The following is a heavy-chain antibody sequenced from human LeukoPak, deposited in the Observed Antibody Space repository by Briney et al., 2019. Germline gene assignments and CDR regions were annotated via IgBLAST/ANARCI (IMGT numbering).Heavy chain of an antibody. CDR3: ARGARYCSGGSCYLNWFDP. J-gene: IGHJ5*02. V-gene: IGHV4-61*02. CDR2: INTSGST. CDR1: GGSISSGSYY. Sequence: SETLSLTCTVSGGSISSGSYYWSWIRQPAGKGLEWIGRINTSGSTNHNPSLKSRVTISVDTSKNQFSLKLSSVTAADTAVYYCARGARYCSGGSCYLNWFDPWGQGTLVTVSS. D-gene: IGHD2-15*01.